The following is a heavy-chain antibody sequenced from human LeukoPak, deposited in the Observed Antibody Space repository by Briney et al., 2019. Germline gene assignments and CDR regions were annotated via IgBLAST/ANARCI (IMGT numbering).Heavy chain of an antibody. CDR1: GYSISSGYY. CDR3: ARDSPNWNYFDY. Sequence: PSETLSLTCTVSGYSISSGYYWGWIRQPPGKGLEWIGSIYHSGSTYYNPSLKSRVTTSVDTSKNQFSLKLSSVTAADTAVYYCARDSPNWNYFDYWGQGTLVTVSS. J-gene: IGHJ4*02. V-gene: IGHV4-38-2*02. CDR2: IYHSGST. D-gene: IGHD3-3*01.